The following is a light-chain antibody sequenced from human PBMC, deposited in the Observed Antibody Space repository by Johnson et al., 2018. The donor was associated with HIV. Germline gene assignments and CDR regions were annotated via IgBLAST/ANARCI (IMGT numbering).Light chain of an antibody. CDR2: ENN. CDR3: AAWDDSLNGYV. J-gene: IGLJ1*01. Sequence: QSVLTQSPSVSAAPGQKVTISCSGTTSNIGNNYVSWYQQLPGTAPKLLIYENNKRPSGVPDRFSGSKSGTSASLAISGLQSGDEADYYCAAWDDSLNGYVFGTGTKVTVL. CDR1: TSNIGNNY. V-gene: IGLV1-51*01.